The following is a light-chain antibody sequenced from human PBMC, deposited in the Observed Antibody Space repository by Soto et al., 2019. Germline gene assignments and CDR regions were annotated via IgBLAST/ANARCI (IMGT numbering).Light chain of an antibody. J-gene: IGKJ1*01. CDR1: QSVFNN. CDR2: GAS. CDR3: QQSYSAPRT. V-gene: IGKV3-15*01. Sequence: EIVMTQSPATLSVSPGERVSLSCRASQSVFNNLAWYQQKPGQAPRLIIYGASSRAIGIAARFSGSGSGTAFTLTINSLQPEDFATYYCQQSYSAPRTFGQGTKVEIK.